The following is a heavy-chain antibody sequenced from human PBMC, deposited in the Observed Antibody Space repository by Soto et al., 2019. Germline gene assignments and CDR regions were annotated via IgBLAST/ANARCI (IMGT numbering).Heavy chain of an antibody. CDR3: AKELAYDDYGDYVAFDI. CDR2: ISGSGGST. D-gene: IGHD4-17*01. J-gene: IGHJ3*02. V-gene: IGHV3-23*01. CDR1: GFTFSSYA. Sequence: GGSLRLSCAASGFTFSSYAMSWVRQAPGKGLEWVSAISGSGGSTYYADSVKGRFTISRDNSKNTLYLQMNSLRAEDTAVYYCAKELAYDDYGDYVAFDIWGQGTMVTVSS.